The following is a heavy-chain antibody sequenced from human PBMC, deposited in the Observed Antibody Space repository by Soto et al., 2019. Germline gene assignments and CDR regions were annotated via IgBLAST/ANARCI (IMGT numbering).Heavy chain of an antibody. D-gene: IGHD5-12*01. Sequence: QVQLVQSGAEVKKPGSSVKVSCKASGGTFSSYAISWVRQAPGQGLEWMGGIIPIFGTANYAQKFQGRVTTPGDEATRTAYLELGSLRSEDTDVYCCATNAMRARWLRFRDYSCGMDVWGRGATVTVSS. CDR1: GGTFSSYA. CDR3: ATNAMRARWLRFRDYSCGMDV. J-gene: IGHJ6*02. CDR2: IIPIFGTA. V-gene: IGHV1-69*12.